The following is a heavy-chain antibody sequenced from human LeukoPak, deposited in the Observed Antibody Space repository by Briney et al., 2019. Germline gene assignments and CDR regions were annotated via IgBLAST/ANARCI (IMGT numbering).Heavy chain of an antibody. D-gene: IGHD3-16*01. CDR3: ARVKVGGYYFDY. J-gene: IGHJ4*02. CDR1: GGSISSYY. CDR2: IYYSGST. Sequence: PSEILSLTCTVSGGSISSYYWSWIRQPPGKGLEWIGYIYYSGSTNYNPSLKSRVTISVDTSKNQFSLKLSSVTAADTAVYYCARVKVGGYYFDYWGQGTLVTVSS. V-gene: IGHV4-59*01.